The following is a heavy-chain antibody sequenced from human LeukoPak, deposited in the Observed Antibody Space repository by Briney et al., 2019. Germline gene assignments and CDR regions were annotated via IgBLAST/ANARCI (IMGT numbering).Heavy chain of an antibody. CDR3: AKRGYSYGYSYYFDY. CDR1: GFTFSSYG. J-gene: IGHJ4*02. CDR2: ISGNKIST. V-gene: IGHV3-23*01. D-gene: IGHD5-18*01. Sequence: GGTLRLSCAASGFTFSSYGMSWVRQAPGKGLEWVSAISGNKISTYYADSVKGRFTISRDNSKNTLYLQMNSLRAEDTAVFYCAKRGYSYGYSYYFDYWGQGTLVTVSS.